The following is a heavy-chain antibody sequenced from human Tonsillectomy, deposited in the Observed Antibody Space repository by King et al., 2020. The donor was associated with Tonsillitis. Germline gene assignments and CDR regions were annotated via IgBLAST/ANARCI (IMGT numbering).Heavy chain of an antibody. CDR3: AKGGCWIKSSWFPFDY. D-gene: IGHD6-13*01. V-gene: IGHV3-9*01. CDR1: GFTFDDYA. Sequence: QLVQSGGGLVQPGRSLRLSCAASGFTFDDYAMHWVRRAPGKGLEWVSGISWNSGSIGYADSVKGRFTISRDNAKNSLYLQMNSLRAEDTALYYCAKGGCWIKSSWFPFDYWGQGTLVTVSS. CDR2: ISWNSGSI. J-gene: IGHJ4*02.